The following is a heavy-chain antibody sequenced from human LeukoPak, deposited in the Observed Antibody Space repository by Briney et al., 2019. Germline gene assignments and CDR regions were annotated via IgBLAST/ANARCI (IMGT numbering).Heavy chain of an antibody. CDR3: AKASYPHSGAWYNLLS. J-gene: IGHJ5*02. D-gene: IGHD6-13*01. Sequence: GGSLRLSCAASGFTFSSYEMNWVRQAPGKVLEWVSYISSSGSTISYADSVKGRFTISRDSDKTSLYLQMNSLRAEDSAVYYCAKASYPHSGAWYNLLSWGRGTLVTVSS. V-gene: IGHV3-48*03. CDR1: GFTFSSYE. CDR2: ISSSGSTI.